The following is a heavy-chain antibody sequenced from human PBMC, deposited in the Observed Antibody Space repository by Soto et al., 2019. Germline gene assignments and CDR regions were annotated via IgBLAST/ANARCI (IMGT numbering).Heavy chain of an antibody. V-gene: IGHV3-30*18. CDR1: GFTFSSYG. Sequence: QVQLVESGGGVVQPGRSLRLSCAASGFTFSSYGMHWVRQAPGKGLEWVAVISYDGSNKYYADSVKGRFTISRDNSKNTLDLQMNSLRAEYTAVYYCAKDLYDFWSGYPPYNWFDPWGQGTLVTVSS. J-gene: IGHJ5*02. CDR3: AKDLYDFWSGYPPYNWFDP. D-gene: IGHD3-3*01. CDR2: ISYDGSNK.